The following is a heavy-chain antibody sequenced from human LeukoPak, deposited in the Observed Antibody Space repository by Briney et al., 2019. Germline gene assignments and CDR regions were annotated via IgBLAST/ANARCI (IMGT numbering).Heavy chain of an antibody. V-gene: IGHV3-48*03. Sequence: PGGSLRLSCAASGFTFSSYEMNWVRQAPGKGLEWVSYISSSGNTIYYADSVKGRFTISRDNAQNSLYLHMNSLRAEDTAVYFCARVLTAVTTMDYWGQGTLVTVSS. J-gene: IGHJ4*02. CDR1: GFTFSSYE. CDR3: ARVLTAVTTMDY. CDR2: ISSSGNTI. D-gene: IGHD4-17*01.